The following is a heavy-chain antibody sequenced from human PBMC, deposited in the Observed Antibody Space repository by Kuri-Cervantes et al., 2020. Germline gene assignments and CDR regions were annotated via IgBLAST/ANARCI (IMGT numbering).Heavy chain of an antibody. Sequence: TFSSYWMSWVRQAPGKGLEWIVSIHYSGTTYYNPSLKSRATISADTSKNQFSLKLTSVTAADTAVYYCTRDHGDYEIDSWGQRTLVTVSS. V-gene: IGHV4-39*07. CDR3: TRDHGDYEIDS. D-gene: IGHD4-17*01. CDR1: TFSSYW. J-gene: IGHJ5*01. CDR2: IHYSGTT.